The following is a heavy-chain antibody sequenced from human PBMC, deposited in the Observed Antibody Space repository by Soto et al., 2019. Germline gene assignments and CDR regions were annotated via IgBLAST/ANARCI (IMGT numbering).Heavy chain of an antibody. CDR2: IYYIGST. D-gene: IGHD4-17*01. V-gene: IGHV4-59*01. CDR3: ARAYGDYVFDY. J-gene: IGHJ4*02. Sequence: SETLSLTCTVSGGSISSYYWSWIRQPPGKGLEWIGYIYYIGSTNYNPSLKSRVTISLDTSKNQFSLKLSSVTAADTAVYYCARAYGDYVFDYWGQGTLVTVSS. CDR1: GGSISSYY.